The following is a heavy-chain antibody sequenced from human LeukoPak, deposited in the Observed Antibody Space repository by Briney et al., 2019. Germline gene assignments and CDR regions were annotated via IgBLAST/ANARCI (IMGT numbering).Heavy chain of an antibody. D-gene: IGHD2-15*01. CDR2: IYTSGST. V-gene: IGHV4-61*02. CDR3: ARGEDSDWRDCSGGSCSAYNWFDP. CDR1: GGSISSGSYY. J-gene: IGHJ5*02. Sequence: SETLSLTCTVSGGSISSGSYYWSWIRQPAGKGLEWIGRIYTSGSTNYNPSLKSRVTISVDTSKNQFSLKLSSVTAADTAVYYCARGEDSDWRDCSGGSCSAYNWFDPWGQGTLVTVSS.